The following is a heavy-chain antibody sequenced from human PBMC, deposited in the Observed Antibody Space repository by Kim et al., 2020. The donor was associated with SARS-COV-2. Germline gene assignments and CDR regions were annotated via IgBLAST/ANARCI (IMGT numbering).Heavy chain of an antibody. J-gene: IGHJ2*01. CDR3: AINARRYF. V-gene: IGHV4-31*03. CDR1: GDSITSVGFY. CDR2: IFYSGST. Sequence: SETLSLTCTVSGDSITSVGFYWSWLRQYPGKGPEWIGYIFYSGSTSYTPSLKSRIAISRETSKNQFSLRLISVTAAATAIYYCAINARRYF.